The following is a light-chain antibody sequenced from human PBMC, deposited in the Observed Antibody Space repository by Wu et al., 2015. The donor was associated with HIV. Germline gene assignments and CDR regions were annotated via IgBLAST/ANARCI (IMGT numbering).Light chain of an antibody. Sequence: LXCRASQSLSSSHLVWYQQKPGQAPRLLIYAASSRATGIPDRFIGSGSGTDFTLTITSMQSEDFALYFCQQYNEWPGTFGLGTKVEIK. CDR2: AAS. CDR1: QSLSSSH. CDR3: QQYNEWPGT. J-gene: IGKJ1*01. V-gene: IGKV3D-15*01.